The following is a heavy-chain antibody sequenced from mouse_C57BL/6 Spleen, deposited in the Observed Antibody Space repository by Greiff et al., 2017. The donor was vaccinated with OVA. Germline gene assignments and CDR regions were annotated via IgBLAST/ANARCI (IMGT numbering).Heavy chain of an antibody. D-gene: IGHD1-1*01. V-gene: IGHV5-6*01. CDR3: ARVYYYGSSSHYYAMDY. Sequence: EVHLVESGGDLVKPGGSLKLSCAASGFTFSSYGMSWVRQTPDKRLEWVATISSGGSYTYYPDSVKGRFTISRDNAKNTLYLQMSSLKSEDTAMYYCARVYYYGSSSHYYAMDYWGQGTSVTVSS. J-gene: IGHJ4*01. CDR1: GFTFSSYG. CDR2: ISSGGSYT.